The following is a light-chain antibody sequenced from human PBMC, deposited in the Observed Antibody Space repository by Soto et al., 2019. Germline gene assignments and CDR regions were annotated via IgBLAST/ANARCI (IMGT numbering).Light chain of an antibody. CDR3: QKYVTAPFT. J-gene: IGKJ3*01. Sequence: DVQMTQSPSSLSASVGDTVTITCRASQGIAFYLAWFQQRPGKAPNLLISAASNLQSGVPSRFSGSGSGTDCTLTISSLQPEDVATYYCQKYVTAPFTVGPGTRVEVK. V-gene: IGKV1-27*01. CDR1: QGIAFY. CDR2: AAS.